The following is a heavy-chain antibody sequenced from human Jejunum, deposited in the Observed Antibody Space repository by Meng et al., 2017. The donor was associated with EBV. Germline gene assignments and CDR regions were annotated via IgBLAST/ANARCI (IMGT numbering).Heavy chain of an antibody. D-gene: IGHD1-1*01. CDR1: GGSVSSGTYY. CDR3: ARNWNF. CDR2: IYNSGST. V-gene: IGHV4-61*01. Sequence: QVQLQESGPGLVKPSETLSLTCTVSGGSVSSGTYYWTWIRQPPGKGLEWIGYIYNSGSTNYNPSLKSRVTISLDTSKNQFSLKLSSVTAADTAMYYCARNWNFWGQGTLVTVSS. J-gene: IGHJ4*02.